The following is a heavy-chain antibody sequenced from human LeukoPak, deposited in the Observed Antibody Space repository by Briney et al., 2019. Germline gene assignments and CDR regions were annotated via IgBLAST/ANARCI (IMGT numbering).Heavy chain of an antibody. V-gene: IGHV3-23*01. CDR1: GFTFSTSA. CDR3: AKGGHDYNPFYW. Sequence: QPGGSLRLSCAASGFTFSTSAMGWVRQAPGKGLEWVSSIKGGGGDPFYADSVKGRFTISRDNSKNTLFLQLNNLRAEDTAVYYCAKGGHDYNPFYWWGQGTLVTVSS. CDR2: IKGGGGDP. J-gene: IGHJ4*02. D-gene: IGHD4-11*01.